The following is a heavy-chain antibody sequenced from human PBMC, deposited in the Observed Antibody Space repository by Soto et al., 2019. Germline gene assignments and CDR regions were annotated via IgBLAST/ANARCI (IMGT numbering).Heavy chain of an antibody. D-gene: IGHD5-18*01. CDR1: GDSITNNHW. CDR2: IYHTGIA. Sequence: KTSETLSLTCTVYGDSITNNHWWSWVRQPPGKGPELIGEIYHTGIANYNPSLESRVAFSVDKSKNQFSLSLTSVTAADTAVYYCARVIAASNVDTAMVADYWGQGTLVTVSS. J-gene: IGHJ4*02. CDR3: ARVIAASNVDTAMVADY. V-gene: IGHV4-4*02.